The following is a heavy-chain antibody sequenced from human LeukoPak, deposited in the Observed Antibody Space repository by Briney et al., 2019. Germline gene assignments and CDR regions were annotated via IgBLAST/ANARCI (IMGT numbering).Heavy chain of an antibody. J-gene: IGHJ3*02. V-gene: IGHV4-59*12. CDR2: VNYSGST. CDR3: ARELGGIDAFDI. D-gene: IGHD1-26*01. Sequence: SEALSLTCTVSGVSIFSSYWNWVRQPPGKGLEWIGYVNYSGSTNYNPSLKSRVTISVDTSKSQFSLKLSSVTAADTAVYYCARELGGIDAFDIWGRGTMVTVSS. CDR1: GVSIFSSY.